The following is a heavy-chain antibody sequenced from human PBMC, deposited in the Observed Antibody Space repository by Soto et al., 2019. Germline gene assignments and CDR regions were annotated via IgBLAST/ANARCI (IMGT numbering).Heavy chain of an antibody. CDR2: IWYDGSNK. Sequence: RLSCAASGFTFSSYGMHWVRQAPGKGLEWVAVIWYDGSNKYYADSVKGRFTISRDNSKNTLYLQMNSLRAEDTAVYYCARDASSSGAFDIWGQGTMVTVSS. CDR1: GFTFSSYG. D-gene: IGHD6-6*01. V-gene: IGHV3-33*01. J-gene: IGHJ3*02. CDR3: ARDASSSGAFDI.